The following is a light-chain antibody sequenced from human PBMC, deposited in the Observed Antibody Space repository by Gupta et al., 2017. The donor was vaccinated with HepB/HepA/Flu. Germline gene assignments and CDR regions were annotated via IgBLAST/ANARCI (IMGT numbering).Light chain of an antibody. Sequence: QSALPQPRSVSGSPGQSVTISCTGTSSAVGGYNYVSWYQQHPGKAPKLLIYDVSRRPSGVPDRFSGSNSGTTASLTITGLQAEDEADYYCHSYAGSHTNVVFGGGTKLTVL. CDR2: DVS. CDR1: SSAVGGYNY. J-gene: IGLJ2*01. CDR3: HSYAGSHTNVV. V-gene: IGLV2-11*01.